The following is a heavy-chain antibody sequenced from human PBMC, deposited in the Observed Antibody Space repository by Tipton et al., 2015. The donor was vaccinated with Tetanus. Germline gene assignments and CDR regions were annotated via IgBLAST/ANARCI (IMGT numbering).Heavy chain of an antibody. D-gene: IGHD2-8*02. CDR2: TYYSGTT. CDR3: ARATSTGPAYNWFDP. CDR1: GGSISSGGYS. V-gene: IGHV4-30-2*01. J-gene: IGHJ5*02. Sequence: LRLSCAVSGGSISSGGYSRTWIRQPPGKGLQWIGYTYYSGTTHYNPSLKSRVTISIDRSKNQFSLKLTSVTAADTAVYYCARATSTGPAYNWFDPWGQGTLVTVSS.